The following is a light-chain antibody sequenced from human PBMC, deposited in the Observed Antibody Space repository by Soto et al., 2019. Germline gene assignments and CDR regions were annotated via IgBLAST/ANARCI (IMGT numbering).Light chain of an antibody. CDR1: NIGGKS. CDR3: QVWDNNYDHYV. Sequence: LTQPPSVSVAPGQTARITCGGNNIGGKSLHWYQQKPGQAPVLVVYDDGDRPSGIPERFSGSNSGNTATLTISRVEAGDEADYYCQVWDNNYDHYVFGTGTKVAVL. CDR2: DDG. J-gene: IGLJ1*01. V-gene: IGLV3-21*02.